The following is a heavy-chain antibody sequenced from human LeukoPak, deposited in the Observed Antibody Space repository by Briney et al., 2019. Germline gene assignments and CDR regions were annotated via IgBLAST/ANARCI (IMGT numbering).Heavy chain of an antibody. D-gene: IGHD1-26*01. Sequence: SETLSLTCTVSGGSIRSSYYYWGWIRQPPGKGLEWIGYIYYSGSTYYNPSLKSRVTISVDTSKNQFSLKLSSVTAADTAVYYCARALPLVGATRSDAFDIWGQGTMVTVSS. CDR2: IYYSGST. CDR1: GGSIRSSYYY. V-gene: IGHV4-31*03. CDR3: ARALPLVGATRSDAFDI. J-gene: IGHJ3*02.